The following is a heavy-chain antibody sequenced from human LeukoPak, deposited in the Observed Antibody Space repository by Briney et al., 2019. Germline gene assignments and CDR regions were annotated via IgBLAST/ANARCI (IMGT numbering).Heavy chain of an antibody. V-gene: IGHV4-31*03. CDR2: IYYSGST. D-gene: IGHD6-19*01. CDR1: GGSISSGGYY. J-gene: IGHJ4*02. Sequence: SETLSLTCTVSGGSISSGGYYWSWIRQHPGKGLEWIGYIYYSGSTYYNPSLKSRVTISVDTSKNQFSLKLSSVTAADTAVYYCASQGRSSEAGTSTDYWGQGTLVTVSS. CDR3: ASQGRSSEAGTSTDY.